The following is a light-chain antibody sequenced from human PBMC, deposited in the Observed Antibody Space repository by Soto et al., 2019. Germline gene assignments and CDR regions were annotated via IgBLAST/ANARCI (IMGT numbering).Light chain of an antibody. V-gene: IGKV3-20*01. CDR1: QSVSISS. CDR3: QQYATSPRT. Sequence: EIVLTQSPATLSLSPGERATLSCRASQSVSISSLAWYQQKPGQAPRLLIYGASSRATGIPDRFSGGGSGTDFTLTISRLEPEDFAVYYCQQYATSPRTFGQGTKVEIK. CDR2: GAS. J-gene: IGKJ1*01.